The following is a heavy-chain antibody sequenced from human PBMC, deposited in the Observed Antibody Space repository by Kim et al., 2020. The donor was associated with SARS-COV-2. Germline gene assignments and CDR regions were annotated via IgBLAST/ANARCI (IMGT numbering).Heavy chain of an antibody. V-gene: IGHV1-69*04. D-gene: IGHD1-26*01. CDR2: IIPILGIA. CDR1: GGTFSSYA. J-gene: IGHJ3*02. Sequence: SVKVSCKASGGTFSSYAISWVRQAPGQGLEWMGRIIPILGIANYAQKFQGRVTITADKSTSTAYMELSSLRSEDTAVYYCARDRVVVGAPWGSPFDIWGQGTMVTVSS. CDR3: ARDRVVVGAPWGSPFDI.